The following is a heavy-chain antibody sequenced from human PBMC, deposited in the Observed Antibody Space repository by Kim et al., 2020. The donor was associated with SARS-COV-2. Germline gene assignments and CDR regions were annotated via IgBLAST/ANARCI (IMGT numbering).Heavy chain of an antibody. J-gene: IGHJ3*02. D-gene: IGHD2-21*01. CDR1: GFTFGSYW. Sequence: GGSLRLSCVGSGFTFGSYWLHWVRQAPGKGLVWVSRINAGGTTTHYADSVKGRFTTSRDNSKHTLYLQMDRLRADDTAVYYCVRAQGDDAFDIWGQGTMVIVSS. V-gene: IGHV3-74*01. CDR2: INAGGTTT. CDR3: VRAQGDDAFDI.